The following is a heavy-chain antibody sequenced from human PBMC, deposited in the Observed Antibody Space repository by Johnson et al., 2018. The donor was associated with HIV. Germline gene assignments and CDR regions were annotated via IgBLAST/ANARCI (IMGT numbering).Heavy chain of an antibody. CDR2: IKQDGSEK. CDR1: GFTFSSYW. Sequence: EVQLVESGGGLVQPGGSLRLSCAASGFTFSSYWMSWVRQAPGKGLGWVANIKQDGSEKYYVDSVKGRFTISRDNAKNSLYLQMNSLRAEDTAVYYCARDHGYCSRTSCYGDDAFDIWGQGTMVTVSS. CDR3: ARDHGYCSRTSCYGDDAFDI. V-gene: IGHV3-7*05. D-gene: IGHD2-2*03. J-gene: IGHJ3*02.